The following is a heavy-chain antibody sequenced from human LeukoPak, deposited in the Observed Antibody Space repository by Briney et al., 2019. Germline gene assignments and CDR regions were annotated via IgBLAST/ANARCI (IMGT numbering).Heavy chain of an antibody. V-gene: IGHV1-2*02. CDR3: ARDKRVPRNWFDP. D-gene: IGHD1-1*01. CDR1: GYTFTGYY. CDR2: INPNSGGT. Sequence: ASAKVSCKASGYTFTGYYMHWVRQAPGQGLEWMGWINPNSGGTNYAQKFQGRVTMTRDTSISTAYMELSRLRSDDTAVYYCARDKRVPRNWFDPWGQGTLVTVSS. J-gene: IGHJ5*02.